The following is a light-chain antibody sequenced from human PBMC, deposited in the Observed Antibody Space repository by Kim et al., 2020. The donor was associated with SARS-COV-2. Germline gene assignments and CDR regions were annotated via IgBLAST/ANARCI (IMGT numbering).Light chain of an antibody. CDR3: SSYTTTNTYV. Sequence: QSALTQPASVSGSPGQSITISCTGTSSDVGGWNFVSWYQQHPDKVPKLMIYDVSNRPSGVSDRFSGSKSGNTASLTISGLQAEDEAEYYCSSYTTTNTYVFGTGTTVTVL. V-gene: IGLV2-14*03. CDR2: DVS. J-gene: IGLJ1*01. CDR1: SSDVGGWNF.